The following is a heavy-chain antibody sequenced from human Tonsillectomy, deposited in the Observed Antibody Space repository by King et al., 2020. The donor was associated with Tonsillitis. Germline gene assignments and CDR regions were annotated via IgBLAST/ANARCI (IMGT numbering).Heavy chain of an antibody. CDR3: ASPNCGSSACDDNYYGLDV. V-gene: IGHV3-53*01. CDR2: MYSGGFT. D-gene: IGHD2-2*01. Sequence: VQLVESGGGLVQPGGSLRLSCAVSGFSVRNNYMVWVRQAPGKGLEWVSVMYSGGFTYYADSVKDRFTISRRNSENTLYLQIDSLRADDTAVYFCASPNCGSSACDDNYYGLDVWGQGTTVTVSS. CDR1: GFSVRNNY. J-gene: IGHJ6*02.